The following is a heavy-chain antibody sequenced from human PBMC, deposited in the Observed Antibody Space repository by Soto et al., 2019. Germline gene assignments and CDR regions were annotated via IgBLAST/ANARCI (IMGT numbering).Heavy chain of an antibody. Sequence: EVQLVESGGGLVKPGGSLRLSCAASGFTFSTYTMNWVRQVPGTGLEWVSSISSTSYYIYYADSVKGRFTISRDNAKNSLYLQMNSLRVEDTAVYYCARDRAGDGYNLAVDWGQGTLVNVSS. V-gene: IGHV3-21*01. CDR1: GFTFSTYT. J-gene: IGHJ4*02. CDR3: ARDRAGDGYNLAVD. CDR2: ISSTSYYI. D-gene: IGHD5-12*01.